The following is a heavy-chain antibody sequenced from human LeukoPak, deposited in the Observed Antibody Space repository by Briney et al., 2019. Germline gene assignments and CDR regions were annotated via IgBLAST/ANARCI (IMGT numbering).Heavy chain of an antibody. D-gene: IGHD6-19*01. J-gene: IGHJ4*02. Sequence: HGESLKFSCEGSGYTFVTHWIGWVRQMPGKGLEWMGIIYPGDSDTRYSPSFLGQVTISADKSTSTAYLRWSSLKASDTAMYYCARACASSGCGYFDYWGQGVLVTVSS. CDR3: ARACASSGCGYFDY. CDR2: IYPGDSDT. V-gene: IGHV5-51*01. CDR1: GYTFVTHW.